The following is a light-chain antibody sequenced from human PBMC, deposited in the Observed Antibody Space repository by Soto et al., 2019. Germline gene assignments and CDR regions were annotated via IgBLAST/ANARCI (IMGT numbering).Light chain of an antibody. CDR3: TSYAGSNNPVV. Sequence: QSALTQPPSASGSPGQSVTISCTGTSRDVGGYNLVSWYQQHPGKAPKFIIYDVSKRPSGVPDRFSGSKSGNTASLTVSGLQAEDEADYYCTSYAGSNNPVVFGGGTKLTVL. V-gene: IGLV2-8*01. J-gene: IGLJ2*01. CDR2: DVS. CDR1: SRDVGGYNL.